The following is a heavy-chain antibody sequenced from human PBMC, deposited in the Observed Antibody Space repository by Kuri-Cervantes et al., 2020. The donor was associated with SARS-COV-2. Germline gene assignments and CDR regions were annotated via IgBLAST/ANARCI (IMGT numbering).Heavy chain of an antibody. J-gene: IGHJ4*02. D-gene: IGHD3-22*01. V-gene: IGHV3-30*04. CDR3: ARDADDSSGYDYFDY. CDR1: GFTFSSYA. CDR2: ISNDASNK. Sequence: GGSLRLSCAASGFTFSSYAMYWVRQAPGKGLEWVAFISNDASNKYYTDSVKGRFTISRDNSKNTLYLQMNSLRAEDTAVYYCARDADDSSGYDYFDYWGQGTLVTVSS.